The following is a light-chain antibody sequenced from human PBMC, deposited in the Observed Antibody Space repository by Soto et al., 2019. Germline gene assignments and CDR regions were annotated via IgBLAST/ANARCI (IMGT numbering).Light chain of an antibody. CDR2: GNS. J-gene: IGLJ1*01. Sequence: QSALTQPPSVSGAPGQRGTISCTGSSSNIGAGYDVHWYQQLPGTAPKLLIYGNSNRPSGVPDRFSGSKSGTSASLAITGLQAEDDADYYCQSYDSSLSGYVFGTGTKLTVL. CDR1: SSNIGAGYD. V-gene: IGLV1-40*01. CDR3: QSYDSSLSGYV.